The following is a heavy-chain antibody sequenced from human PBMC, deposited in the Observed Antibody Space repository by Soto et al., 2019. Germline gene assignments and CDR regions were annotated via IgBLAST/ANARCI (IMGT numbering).Heavy chain of an antibody. D-gene: IGHD5-18*01. V-gene: IGHV4-39*01. Sequence: KPSETLSLTCTVSGGSISSSSYYWGWIRQPPGKGLEWIGSIYYSGSTYYNPSLKSRVTISVDTSKNQFSLKLSSVTAADTAVYYCARHVLSGYSYDDKGYFDYWGQGTLVTVSS. CDR2: IYYSGST. CDR3: ARHVLSGYSYDDKGYFDY. CDR1: GGSISSSSYY. J-gene: IGHJ4*02.